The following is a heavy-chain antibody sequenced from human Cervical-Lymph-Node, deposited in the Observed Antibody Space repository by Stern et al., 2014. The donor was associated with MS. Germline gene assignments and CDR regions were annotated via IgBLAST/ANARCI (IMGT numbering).Heavy chain of an antibody. J-gene: IGHJ6*02. CDR2: IRDRGVRT. D-gene: IGHD4-11*01. CDR1: GFTFKNYA. CDR3: AKLQGNYVFPAVYDYNYGMDV. V-gene: IGHV3-23*01. Sequence: EVQLLESGGGLVQPGGSLRLSCAASGFTFKNYAMNWVRRAPGKGLEWVSGIRDRGVRTYYADSVRGRFTISRDNSKNTLYLQMNFLRAEDRAVYYCAKLQGNYVFPAVYDYNYGMDVWGQGTTVTVSS.